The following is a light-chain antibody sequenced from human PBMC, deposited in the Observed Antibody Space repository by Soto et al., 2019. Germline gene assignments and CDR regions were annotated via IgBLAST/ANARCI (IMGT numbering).Light chain of an antibody. Sequence: QSALTQPASVSGSPGQSITISCTGTSXDVGTYNYVSWYQQHPGKAPKLMIYEVSNRPSGVSNRFSGSKFGNTASLTISGLQAEDEADYYCSSYTSSSTVVFGGGTKVTVL. J-gene: IGLJ2*01. CDR3: SSYTSSSTVV. CDR2: EVS. V-gene: IGLV2-14*01. CDR1: SXDVGTYNY.